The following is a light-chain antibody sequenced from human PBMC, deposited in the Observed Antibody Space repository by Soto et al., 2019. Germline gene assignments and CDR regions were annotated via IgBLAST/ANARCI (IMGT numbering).Light chain of an antibody. CDR1: QNINTH. CDR2: DAS. Sequence: EIVLTQSPGILSLSPGESATLSCRASQNINTHLAWYRQKPGQAPRLPIYDASNRATGIPDSFSGSGSGADFTLTISRLEPEDSAVYYCQHYGYSLPNTFGQGTKLEIK. J-gene: IGKJ2*01. V-gene: IGKV3-20*01. CDR3: QHYGYSLPNT.